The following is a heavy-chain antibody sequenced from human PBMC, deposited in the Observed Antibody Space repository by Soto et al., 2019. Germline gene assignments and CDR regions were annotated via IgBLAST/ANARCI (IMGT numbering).Heavy chain of an antibody. J-gene: IGHJ6*03. CDR2: ISSSSSYI. CDR1: GFTFSSYS. Sequence: GGSLRLSCAASGFTFSSYSMNWVRQAPGKGLKWVSSISSSSSYIYYADSVKGRFTISRDNAKNSLYLQMNSLRAEDTAVYYCARDIGYCSSTSCYNYMDVWGKGTTVTVSS. V-gene: IGHV3-21*01. D-gene: IGHD2-2*02. CDR3: ARDIGYCSSTSCYNYMDV.